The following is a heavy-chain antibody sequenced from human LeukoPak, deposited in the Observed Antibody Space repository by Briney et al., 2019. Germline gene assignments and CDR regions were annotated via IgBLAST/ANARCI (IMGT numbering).Heavy chain of an antibody. D-gene: IGHD3-22*01. Sequence: ETLSLTCTVSGGSISSYYWSWVRQAPGKGLEWVANIKQDGSEKYYVDSVKGRFTISRDNAKNSLYLQMNSLRAEDTAVYYCARLDPTYYYDSSGGDAFDIWGQGTMVTVSS. V-gene: IGHV3-7*01. J-gene: IGHJ3*02. CDR1: GGSISSYY. CDR3: ARLDPTYYYDSSGGDAFDI. CDR2: IKQDGSEK.